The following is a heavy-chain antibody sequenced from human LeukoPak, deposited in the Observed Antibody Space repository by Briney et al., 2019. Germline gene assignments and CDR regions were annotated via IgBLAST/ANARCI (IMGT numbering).Heavy chain of an antibody. CDR2: IYSGGST. J-gene: IGHJ6*02. D-gene: IGHD3-22*01. CDR3: ARDHYYDSSGGSDGMDV. CDR1: GFTVSSNY. Sequence: GGSLRLSCAASGFTVSSNYMSWVRQAPGKGLEWVSVIYSGGSTYYADSVKGRFTISRDNPKNTLYLQMNSLRAEDTAVYYCARDHYYDSSGGSDGMDVWGQGTTVTVSS. V-gene: IGHV3-53*01.